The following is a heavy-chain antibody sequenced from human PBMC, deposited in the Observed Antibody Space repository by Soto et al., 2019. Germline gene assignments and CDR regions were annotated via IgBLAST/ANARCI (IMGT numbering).Heavy chain of an antibody. J-gene: IGHJ4*02. V-gene: IGHV3-74*01. D-gene: IGHD6-19*01. Sequence: EVQLVESGGGLVQPGGSLRLSCVASGSSFTNYWMHWVRQVPGKGLGWVSCTHADGVNTIYADSVKGRFTVSRDNTKNTLSLQMNSLRVEDTAGYYGAVHRRGWQDYSWGQGTLVTVSA. CDR3: AVHRRGWQDYS. CDR1: GSSFTNYW. CDR2: THADGVNT.